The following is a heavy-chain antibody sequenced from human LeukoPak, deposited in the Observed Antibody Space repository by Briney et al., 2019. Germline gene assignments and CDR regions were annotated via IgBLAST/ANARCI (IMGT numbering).Heavy chain of an antibody. J-gene: IGHJ4*02. V-gene: IGHV5-51*01. CDR1: GYSFTSYW. CDR2: IYPGDSDT. D-gene: IGHD3-22*01. CDR3: ARLRDYYDSSGYHYYFDY. Sequence: GESLKISCKGSGYSFTSYWIGWARQMPGKGLEWMGIIYPGDSDTRYSPSFQGQVTISADKSISTAYLQWSSLKASDTAMYYCARLRDYYDSSGYHYYFDYWGQGTLVTVSS.